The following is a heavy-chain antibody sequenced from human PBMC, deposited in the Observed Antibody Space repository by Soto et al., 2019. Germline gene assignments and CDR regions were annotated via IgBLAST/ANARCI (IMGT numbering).Heavy chain of an antibody. J-gene: IGHJ6*02. CDR2: ISAYNGNT. CDR3: ARDPVDDFWSGPPGHASNYGGMDV. V-gene: IGHV1-18*04. Sequence: GASVKVSCKASGYTFTIYGISWVRQAPGQGLEWMGWISAYNGNTNYAQKLQGRVTMTTDTSTSTAYMELRSLRSDDTAVYYCARDPVDDFWSGPPGHASNYGGMDVWGQGTTVTVSS. CDR1: GYTFTIYG. D-gene: IGHD3-3*01.